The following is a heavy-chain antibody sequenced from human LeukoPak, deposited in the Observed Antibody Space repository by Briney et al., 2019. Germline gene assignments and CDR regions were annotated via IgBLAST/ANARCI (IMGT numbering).Heavy chain of an antibody. Sequence: PSETLSLTCTVSGGSISSSSYYWGWIRQPPGKGLEWIGSIYYSGSTYYNPSLKSRVTISVDTSKNQFSLKLSSVTAADTAVYYCARHYSSSWSTLNWFDPWGQGTLVTVSS. V-gene: IGHV4-39*01. J-gene: IGHJ5*02. CDR2: IYYSGST. D-gene: IGHD6-13*01. CDR3: ARHYSSSWSTLNWFDP. CDR1: GGSISSSSYY.